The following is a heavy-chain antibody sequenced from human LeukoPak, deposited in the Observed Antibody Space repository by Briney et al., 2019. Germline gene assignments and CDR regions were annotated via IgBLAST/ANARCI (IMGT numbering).Heavy chain of an antibody. J-gene: IGHJ4*02. V-gene: IGHV3-30-3*01. CDR1: GFTFSSYT. CDR3: ARDPDYGGFYYFDY. CDR2: ISYDGGNK. D-gene: IGHD4-23*01. Sequence: GGSLRLSCAASGFTFSSYTMHWVRQAPGKGLEWVALISYDGGNKYYADSVKGRFTISRDNSKSTLYLRMNSLRAEDTAVYYCARDPDYGGFYYFDYWGQGTLVTVSS.